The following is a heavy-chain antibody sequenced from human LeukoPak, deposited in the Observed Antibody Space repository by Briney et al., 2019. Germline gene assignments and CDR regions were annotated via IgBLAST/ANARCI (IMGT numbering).Heavy chain of an antibody. V-gene: IGHV3-21*06. CDR3: AREMYYIPGY. D-gene: IGHD3-10*01. CDR2: IGGTSAYI. Sequence: GGSLRLSCAASGFTFSGYTMNWVRQIPGKGLEWISSIGGTSAYIYYADSVKGRFTISRDNAKNSLYLQMNSLGVEDTAVYYCAREMYYIPGYWGQGTLVTVSS. J-gene: IGHJ4*02. CDR1: GFTFSGYT.